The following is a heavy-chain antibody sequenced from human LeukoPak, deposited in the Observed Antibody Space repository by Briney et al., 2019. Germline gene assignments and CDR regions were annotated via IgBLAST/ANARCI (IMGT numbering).Heavy chain of an antibody. CDR2: ISYDGSKK. J-gene: IGHJ4*02. Sequence: GKSLRLSCAASGFSFGTYAMHWVRQAPGKGLEWVTVISYDGSKKYYVDPVKGRFTISRDNSKNTLYLQMNSLRAEDTAVYYCARKSSGWFLVPTLDYWGQGTLVTVSS. D-gene: IGHD6-19*01. CDR1: GFSFGTYA. CDR3: ARKSSGWFLVPTLDY. V-gene: IGHV3-30*03.